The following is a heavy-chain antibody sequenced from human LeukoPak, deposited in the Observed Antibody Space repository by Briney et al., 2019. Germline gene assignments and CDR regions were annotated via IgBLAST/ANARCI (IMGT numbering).Heavy chain of an antibody. D-gene: IGHD5-18*01. CDR3: AKALGNYIYGGFDY. V-gene: IGHV3-43*02. Sequence: GGSLRLSCAASGFTFHDYAMHWVRQAPGKGLEWVSLITGDGGSTYYADSVKGRFTISRDNSKNSLYLQMNSLRTEDTALYYCAKALGNYIYGGFDYWGQGTLVTVSS. CDR2: ITGDGGST. CDR1: GFTFHDYA. J-gene: IGHJ4*02.